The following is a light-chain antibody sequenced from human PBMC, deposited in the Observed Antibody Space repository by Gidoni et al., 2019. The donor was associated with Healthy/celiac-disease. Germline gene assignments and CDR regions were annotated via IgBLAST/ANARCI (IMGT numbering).Light chain of an antibody. J-gene: IGKJ4*01. CDR2: AAS. Sequence: DIQMTQSPSALSASVGGRVTITCRASRSISTHLNWSQQKPGKAPKLLIYAASNLHSGVPSRFSGRGSGTDFTLTISSLQPEDFATYYCLQSYNIPLTFGGGTKVEIK. CDR3: LQSYNIPLT. V-gene: IGKV1-39*01. CDR1: RSISTH.